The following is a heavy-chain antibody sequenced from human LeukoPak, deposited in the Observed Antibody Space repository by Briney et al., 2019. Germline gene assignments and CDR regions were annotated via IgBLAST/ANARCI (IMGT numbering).Heavy chain of an antibody. CDR3: ARAPKNAHFDY. J-gene: IGHJ4*02. D-gene: IGHD2/OR15-2a*01. CDR1: GFTFSSYG. CDR2: LYAGGSA. V-gene: IGHV3-66*01. Sequence: GGSLRLSCAASGFTFSSYGMHWVRQAPGKGLEWVSLLYAGGSAYYADSVKGRFTISRDNSKNTLYLQMNSLRAEDTAVYYCARAPKNAHFDYWGQGTLVTVSS.